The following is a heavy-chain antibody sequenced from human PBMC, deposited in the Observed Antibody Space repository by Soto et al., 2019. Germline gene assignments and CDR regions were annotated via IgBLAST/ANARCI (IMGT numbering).Heavy chain of an antibody. Sequence: QVQLVQSGAKMKKPGASVRVSCKASGYTFSAYNVHWVRQAPGQGPQWVGWINLNTGVTNYGPELQDRVTLTRDAYISTDYMDLSSSRADDTATYYCSIGEIFGDGVFDVWGQGTMVAVSS. J-gene: IGHJ3*01. CDR1: GYTFSAYN. D-gene: IGHD2-8*01. V-gene: IGHV1-2*02. CDR3: SIGEIFGDGVFDV. CDR2: INLNTGVT.